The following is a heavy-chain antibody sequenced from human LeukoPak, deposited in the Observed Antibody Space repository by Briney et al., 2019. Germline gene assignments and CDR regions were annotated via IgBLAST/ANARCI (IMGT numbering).Heavy chain of an antibody. CDR3: ARIPYYYGSSGYHY. CDR2: IYYSGST. Sequence: PSETLSLTCTVSSGSISSSSYYWGWIRQPPGKGLEWIGSIYYSGSTYYNPSLKSRVTISVDTSKNQFSLKLSSVTAADTAVYYCARIPYYYGSSGYHYWGQGTLVTVSS. CDR1: SGSISSSSYY. V-gene: IGHV4-39*07. J-gene: IGHJ4*02. D-gene: IGHD3-22*01.